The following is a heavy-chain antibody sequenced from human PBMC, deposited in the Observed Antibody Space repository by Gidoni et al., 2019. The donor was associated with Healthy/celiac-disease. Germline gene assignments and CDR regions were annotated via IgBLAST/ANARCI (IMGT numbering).Heavy chain of an antibody. CDR3: AKADIVVVPAAIDLNYGMDV. Sequence: EVQLLESGGGLVQPGGSLRLSCAASGFTFSRYAMSWVRQAPGKGLEWVSAISGSGGSTYYADSVKGRFTISRDNSKNTLYLQMNSLRAEDTAVYYCAKADIVVVPAAIDLNYGMDVWGQGTTVTVSS. V-gene: IGHV3-23*01. CDR2: ISGSGGST. D-gene: IGHD2-2*02. CDR1: GFTFSRYA. J-gene: IGHJ6*02.